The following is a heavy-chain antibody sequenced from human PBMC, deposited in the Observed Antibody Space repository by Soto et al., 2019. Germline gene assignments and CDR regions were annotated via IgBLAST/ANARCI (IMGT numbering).Heavy chain of an antibody. CDR3: ARPLWRDDYNWGYFDL. Sequence: QVQLVESGGGVVQPGRSLRLSCAASGFTFRSYAMHWVRQAPGKGLEWVAVISYDGSNKYYADSVKGRFTISRDNSKNXLYLQMNSLRAEDTAVYYCARPLWRDDYNWGYFDLWGRGTLVTVSS. CDR1: GFTFRSYA. J-gene: IGHJ2*01. V-gene: IGHV3-30-3*01. CDR2: ISYDGSNK. D-gene: IGHD4-4*01.